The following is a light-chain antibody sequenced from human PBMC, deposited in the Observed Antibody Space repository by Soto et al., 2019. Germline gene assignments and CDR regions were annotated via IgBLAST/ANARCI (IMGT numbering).Light chain of an antibody. J-gene: IGKJ4*01. Sequence: EIVLTQSPATLSRSPGEIATISCSASKTLRSSNVAWYHRKPGHAAALLIYGAFTSATVIPTGFSGSGSGTQFTRPVSSLQSEDFEVYCCQQSCDWPLTFGGRKKVEI. CDR2: GAF. CDR1: KTLRSSN. CDR3: QQSCDWPLT. V-gene: IGKV3-15*01.